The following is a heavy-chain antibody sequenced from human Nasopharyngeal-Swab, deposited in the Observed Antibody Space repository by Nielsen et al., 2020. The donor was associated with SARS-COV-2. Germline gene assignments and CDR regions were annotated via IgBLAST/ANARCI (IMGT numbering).Heavy chain of an antibody. V-gene: IGHV4-34*01. CDR3: ARGLQGPTYYYGMDV. CDR1: GGSFSGYY. Sequence: SETLSLTCAVYGGSFSGYYWSWIRQPPGKGLEWIGEINHSGSTNYNPSLKSRVTISVDTSKNQFSLKLSSVTAADTAVYYCARGLQGPTYYYGMDVWGQGTTVTVSS. J-gene: IGHJ6*02. CDR2: INHSGST.